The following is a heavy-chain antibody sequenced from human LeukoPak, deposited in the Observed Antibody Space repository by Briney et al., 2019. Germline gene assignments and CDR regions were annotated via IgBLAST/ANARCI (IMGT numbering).Heavy chain of an antibody. Sequence: SETLSLTCTVSGGSISSYYWTWIRQPPGKGLEWIGSLYYSGSTNYNPSLKSRVTISVDTSKNQFSLKLSSVTAADTAVYYCAGELSLYGVFDYWGQGTLVTVSS. J-gene: IGHJ4*02. D-gene: IGHD3-16*02. V-gene: IGHV4-59*08. CDR2: LYYSGST. CDR1: GGSISSYY. CDR3: AGELSLYGVFDY.